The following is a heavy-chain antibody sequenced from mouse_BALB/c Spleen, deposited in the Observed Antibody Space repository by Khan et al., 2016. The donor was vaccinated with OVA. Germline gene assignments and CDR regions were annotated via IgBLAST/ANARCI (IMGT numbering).Heavy chain of an antibody. D-gene: IGHD1-1*01. J-gene: IGHJ3*01. CDR1: GFTFSSYS. Sequence: DVQLVESGGDLVKPGGSLKLSCAASGFTFSSYSMSWVRQTPDKRLEWVATISSDGVYTYYPDSVKGRFTISRDNAKNTLYLQMNSLKSEDTAMYYCASHLAGSFAYWGQGTLVTVSA. CDR3: ASHLAGSFAY. CDR2: ISSDGVYT. V-gene: IGHV5-6*01.